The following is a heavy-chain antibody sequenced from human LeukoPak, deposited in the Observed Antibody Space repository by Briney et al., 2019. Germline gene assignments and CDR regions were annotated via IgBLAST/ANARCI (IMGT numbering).Heavy chain of an antibody. V-gene: IGHV4-59*01. CDR1: GGSISSYY. CDR3: ARGYCSGGTCYRTFFDY. J-gene: IGHJ4*02. CDR2: VSYSGST. D-gene: IGHD2-15*01. Sequence: PSETLSLTCTVSGGSISSYYWSWIRQPPGKGLEWIGYVSYSGSTNYNSTLKSRATISVDTSKNQFSLKLSSVTAADTAVYYCARGYCSGGTCYRTFFDYWGQGTLVTVPS.